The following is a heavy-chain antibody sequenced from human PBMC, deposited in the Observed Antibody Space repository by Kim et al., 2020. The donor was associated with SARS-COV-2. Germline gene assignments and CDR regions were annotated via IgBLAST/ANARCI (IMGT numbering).Heavy chain of an antibody. D-gene: IGHD3-10*01. Sequence: SETLSLTCTVSGGSISSGGYYWSWIRQHPGKGLEWIGYIYYSGSTYYNPSLKSRVTISVDTSKNQFSLKLSSVTAADTAVYYCAAGSPYYFDYWGQGTLVTVSS. CDR2: IYYSGST. V-gene: IGHV4-31*03. J-gene: IGHJ4*02. CDR3: AAGSPYYFDY. CDR1: GGSISSGGYY.